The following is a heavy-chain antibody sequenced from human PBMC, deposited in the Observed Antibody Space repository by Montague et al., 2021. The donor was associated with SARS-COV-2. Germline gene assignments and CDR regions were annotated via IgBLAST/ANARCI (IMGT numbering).Heavy chain of an antibody. J-gene: IGHJ4*02. CDR1: GYSFTSYW. V-gene: IGHV5-51*01. Sequence: QSGAEVQKPWESLKISCKGSGYSFTSYWVVWVRQMPGKGLEWMGIIYPDDSDTRYSPSFQGQVTISADKSISTAYLQWSSLKASDTAMYYCARLSYYGSGSYPFDYWGQGTLVTVSS. CDR3: ARLSYYGSGSYPFDY. D-gene: IGHD3-10*01. CDR2: IYPDDSDT.